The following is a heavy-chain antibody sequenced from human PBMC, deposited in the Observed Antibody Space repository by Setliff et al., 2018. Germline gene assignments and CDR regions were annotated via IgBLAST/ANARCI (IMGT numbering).Heavy chain of an antibody. CDR1: GGSISSHY. Sequence: PSETLSLTCTVSGGSISSHYWSWIRQPPGKGLEWIGSIYYSGSTNYNPSLKSRVTISVDTSKNQFSLKLSSVTAADTAVYYCARGFGYYYDSSGYYFHYCMDVWGQGTTVTAAS. CDR2: IYYSGST. CDR3: ARGFGYYYDSSGYYFHYCMDV. V-gene: IGHV4-59*11. J-gene: IGHJ6*02. D-gene: IGHD3-22*01.